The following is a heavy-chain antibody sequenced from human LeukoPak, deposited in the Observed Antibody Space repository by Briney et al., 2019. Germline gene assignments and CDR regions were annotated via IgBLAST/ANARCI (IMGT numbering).Heavy chain of an antibody. CDR2: IYTSGST. V-gene: IGHV4-4*09. D-gene: IGHD6-19*01. CDR1: GGSISSYY. J-gene: IGHJ6*03. Sequence: PSETLSLTCTVSGGSISSYYWSWIRQPPGKGLEWIGYIYTSGSTNYNPSLKSRVTISVDTSKNQFSLKLSSVTAADTAVYYCASTRQRSKQWLVLPYYYYYMDVWGKGTTVTVSS. CDR3: ASTRQRSKQWLVLPYYYYYMDV.